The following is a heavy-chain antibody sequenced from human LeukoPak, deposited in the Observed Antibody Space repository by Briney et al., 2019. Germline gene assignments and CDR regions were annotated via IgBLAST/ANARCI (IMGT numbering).Heavy chain of an antibody. CDR1: GGSISSGDYY. CDR3: ARARVVVDIVATGGTVWFDP. Sequence: SETLSLTCTVSGGSISSGDYYWSWIRQPPGKGLEWIVYIYYSGSTYYNPSLKSRVTISVDTSKNQFSLKLSSVTAADTAVYYCARARVVVDIVATGGTVWFDPWGQGTLVTVSS. J-gene: IGHJ5*02. V-gene: IGHV4-30-4*01. D-gene: IGHD5-12*01. CDR2: IYYSGST.